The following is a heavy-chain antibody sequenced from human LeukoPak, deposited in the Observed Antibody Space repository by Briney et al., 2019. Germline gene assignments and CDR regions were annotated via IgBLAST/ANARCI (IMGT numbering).Heavy chain of an antibody. CDR1: GFTFSSYS. D-gene: IGHD3-3*01. CDR3: TTHIYDFWSGYYGYYFDY. V-gene: IGHV3-15*01. J-gene: IGHJ4*02. Sequence: GGSLRLSCAASGFTFSSYSMNWVRQAPGKGLEWVGRIKSKTDGGTTEYAAPVKGRFSISRDDSENTLYLQMNSLKTEDTAVYYCTTHIYDFWSGYYGYYFDYWGQGTLVTVSS. CDR2: IKSKTDGGTT.